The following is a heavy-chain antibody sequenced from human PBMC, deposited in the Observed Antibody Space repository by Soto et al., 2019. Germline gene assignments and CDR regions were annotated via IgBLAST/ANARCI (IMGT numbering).Heavy chain of an antibody. CDR2: IIPIFGTA. D-gene: IGHD6-13*01. CDR1: GYTFTSYG. Sequence: QVQLVQSGAEVKKPGASVKVSCKASGYTFTSYGISWVRQAPGQGLEWMGWIIPIFGTANYAQKFQGRVTITADESTSTAYMELSRLRSEDTAVYYCARAYPLAAAGTSYPDVWGQGTTVTVSS. V-gene: IGHV1-69*13. CDR3: ARAYPLAAAGTSYPDV. J-gene: IGHJ6*02.